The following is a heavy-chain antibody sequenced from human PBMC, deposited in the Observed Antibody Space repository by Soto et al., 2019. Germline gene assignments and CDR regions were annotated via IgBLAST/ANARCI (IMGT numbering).Heavy chain of an antibody. CDR3: ARDLLAAAGTAAFDI. D-gene: IGHD6-13*01. V-gene: IGHV3-21*01. J-gene: IGHJ3*02. CDR1: GFTFSSYS. Sequence: GSLRLSCAASGFTFSSYSMNWVRQAPGKGLEWVSSISSSSSYIYYADSVKGRFTISRDNAKNSLYLQMNSLRAEDTAVYYCARDLLAAAGTAAFDIWGQGTMVTVSS. CDR2: ISSSSSYI.